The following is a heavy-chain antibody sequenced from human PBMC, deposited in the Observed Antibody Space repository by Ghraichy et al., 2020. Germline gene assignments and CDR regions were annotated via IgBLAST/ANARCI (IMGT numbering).Heavy chain of an antibody. V-gene: IGHV3-72*01. J-gene: IGHJ4*02. CDR3: ARDLQEGNSNYFDY. Sequence: GGSLRLSCAASGFTFSDHYMEWVRQAPGKGLEWVGRIRNKVNSYTTEYAASVKGRFTISRDDSKNSLYLQMNSLRTEDTAVYYCARDLQEGNSNYFDYWGQGTPVTVSS. CDR2: IRNKVNSYTT. CDR1: GFTFSDHY. D-gene: IGHD4-23*01.